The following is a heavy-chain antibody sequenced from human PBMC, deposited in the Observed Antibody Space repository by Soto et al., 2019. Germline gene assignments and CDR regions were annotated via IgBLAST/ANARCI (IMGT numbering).Heavy chain of an antibody. CDR1: GFSLSTSGVG. J-gene: IGHJ4*02. D-gene: IGHD6-6*01. Sequence: SGPTLVNPTQTLTLTCSFSGFSLSTSGVGVGWIRQPPGKALEWLAIIYWDDDKRYNASLQSRLTITKDPSKNQVVLTMTNMAPVDTATYYCAHLIYSSSADYWGQGTLVTVSS. V-gene: IGHV2-5*02. CDR2: IYWDDDK. CDR3: AHLIYSSSADY.